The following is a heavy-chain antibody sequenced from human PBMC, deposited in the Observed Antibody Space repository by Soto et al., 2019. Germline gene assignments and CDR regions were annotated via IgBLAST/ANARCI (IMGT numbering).Heavy chain of an antibody. CDR2: IYYSGST. V-gene: IGHV4-34*01. J-gene: IGHJ4*02. CDR1: GGSFSGYY. CDR3: ARHIVATTFDY. D-gene: IGHD5-12*01. Sequence: SETLSLTCAVYGGSFSGYYWSWIRQPPGKGLEWIGEIYYSGSTNYNPSLKSRVTISVDTSKNQFSLKLSSVTAADTAVYYCARHIVATTFDYWGQGTLVTVSS.